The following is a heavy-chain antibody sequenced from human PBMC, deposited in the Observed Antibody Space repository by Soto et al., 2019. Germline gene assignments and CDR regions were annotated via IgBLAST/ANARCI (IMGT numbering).Heavy chain of an antibody. V-gene: IGHV3-23*01. D-gene: IGHD3-22*01. CDR3: AKSKGRITMIVRQFDY. CDR1: GFTFSSYA. J-gene: IGHJ4*02. CDR2: ISGSGGST. Sequence: PGGSLRLSCAASGFTFSSYAMSWVRQAPGKGLEWVSAISGSGGSTYYADSVKGRFTISRDNSKNTLYLQMNSLRAEDTAVYYCAKSKGRITMIVRQFDYWGQGTLVTVSS.